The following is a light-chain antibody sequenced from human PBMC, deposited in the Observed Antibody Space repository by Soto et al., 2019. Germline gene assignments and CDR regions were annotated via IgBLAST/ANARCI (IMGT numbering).Light chain of an antibody. Sequence: DIQMTQSPSILSASVGDRVTITCRASQSISNWLAWYQQKPGRAPKVLIYDASSLQSGVPSRFSGSASGTEFTLTISSLQPDDIATYYCQQYKSYSYTFGQGANLEI. J-gene: IGKJ2*01. V-gene: IGKV1-5*01. CDR3: QQYKSYSYT. CDR2: DAS. CDR1: QSISNW.